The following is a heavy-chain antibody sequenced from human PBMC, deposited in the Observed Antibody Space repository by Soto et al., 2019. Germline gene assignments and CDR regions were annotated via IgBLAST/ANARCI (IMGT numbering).Heavy chain of an antibody. CDR2: IYYSGST. CDR1: GGSISSYY. Sequence: PSETLSLTCTVSGGSISSYYWSWIRQPPGKGLEWIGYIYYSGSTNYNPSLKSRVTISVDTSKNQFSLKLSSVTAADTAVYYCARDRAPYDFWSGYYGRVRRGTGFDPWGQGTLVTVSS. V-gene: IGHV4-59*01. J-gene: IGHJ5*02. CDR3: ARDRAPYDFWSGYYGRVRRGTGFDP. D-gene: IGHD3-3*01.